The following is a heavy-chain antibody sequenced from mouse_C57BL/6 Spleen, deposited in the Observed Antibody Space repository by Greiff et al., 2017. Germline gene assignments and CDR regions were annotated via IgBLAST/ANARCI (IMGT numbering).Heavy chain of an antibody. J-gene: IGHJ3*01. CDR3: ARDYYGSSSAWFAY. Sequence: QVQLQQSGPELVKPGASVKISCKASGYTFTDYYLNWVKQRPGQGLEWIGWIFPGSGSTYYNEKFKGKATLTVDKSSSTAYMLLSSLTSEDSAVYFCARDYYGSSSAWFAYWGQGTLVTVSA. D-gene: IGHD1-1*01. CDR1: GYTFTDYY. CDR2: IFPGSGST. V-gene: IGHV1-75*01.